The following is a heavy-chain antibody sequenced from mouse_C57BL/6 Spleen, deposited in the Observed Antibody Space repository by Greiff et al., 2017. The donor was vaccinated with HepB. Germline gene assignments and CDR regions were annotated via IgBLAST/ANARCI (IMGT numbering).Heavy chain of an antibody. V-gene: IGHV2-2*01. CDR3: ARKGDYGAMDY. J-gene: IGHJ4*01. CDR2: IWSGGST. Sequence: VMLVESGPGLVQPSQSLSITCTVSGFSLTSYGVHWVRQSPGKGLEWLGVIWSGGSTDYNAAFISRLSISKDNSKSQVFFKMNSLQADDTAIYYCARKGDYGAMDYWGQGTSVTVSS. CDR1: GFSLTSYG.